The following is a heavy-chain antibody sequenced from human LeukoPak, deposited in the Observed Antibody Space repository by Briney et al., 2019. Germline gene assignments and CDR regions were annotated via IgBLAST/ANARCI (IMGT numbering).Heavy chain of an antibody. CDR2: INLDGSDR. V-gene: IGHV3-7*01. CDR1: GFTFGGYS. D-gene: IGHD6-13*01. J-gene: IGHJ4*02. CDR3: GRVIAGAIDY. Sequence: GGSLGLSCAASGFTFGGYSMTWVRQAPGKGLEWVANINLDGSDRFYVGFVKGRFTISRDNADNSLYLQMNSLRAEDTAVYYCGRVIAGAIDYWGQGTLVTVSS.